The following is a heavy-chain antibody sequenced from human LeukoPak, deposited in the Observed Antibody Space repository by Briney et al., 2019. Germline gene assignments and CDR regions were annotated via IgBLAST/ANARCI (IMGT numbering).Heavy chain of an antibody. CDR3: ARRGYDSSGYFTPNYYYYYMDV. J-gene: IGHJ6*03. D-gene: IGHD3-22*01. CDR2: IYYSGST. V-gene: IGHV4-39*01. CDR1: GGSISSSSYY. Sequence: PSETLSLTCTVSGGSISSSSYYWGWIRQPPGKGLEWIRSIYYSGSTYYNPSLKSRVTISVDTSKNQLSLKLSYVTAADTAVYYYARRGYDSSGYFTPNYYYYYMDVWGKGTTVTVSS.